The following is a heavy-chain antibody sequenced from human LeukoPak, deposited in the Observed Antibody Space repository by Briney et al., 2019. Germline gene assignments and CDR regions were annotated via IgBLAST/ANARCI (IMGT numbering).Heavy chain of an antibody. D-gene: IGHD1-26*01. CDR3: ARGKVYSGSYYVSYFDY. V-gene: IGHV3-20*03. Sequence: PGGSLRLSFVASGLTFGDNAISGVPQAPGKGRGWVSAISSNGLRTGYADSVKGRFTISRDNSKNTLYLQMNSLRAEDTAVYYCARGKVYSGSYYVSYFDYWGQGTLVTVSS. CDR2: ISSNGLRT. CDR1: GLTFGDNA. J-gene: IGHJ4*02.